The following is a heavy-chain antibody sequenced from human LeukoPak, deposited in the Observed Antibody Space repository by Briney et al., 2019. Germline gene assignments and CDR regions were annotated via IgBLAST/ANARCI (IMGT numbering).Heavy chain of an antibody. J-gene: IGHJ1*01. Sequence: ASVKVSCRTSGYDFSTYGITWVRQAPGQGLEWMGWISAYNGNTNYAQKLQGRVTMTTDTSTSTAYMELRSLRSDDTAVYYCARGRITIFGVVIRSEYFQHWGQGTLVTVSS. D-gene: IGHD3-3*01. CDR3: ARGRITIFGVVIRSEYFQH. CDR1: GYDFSTYG. CDR2: ISAYNGNT. V-gene: IGHV1-18*01.